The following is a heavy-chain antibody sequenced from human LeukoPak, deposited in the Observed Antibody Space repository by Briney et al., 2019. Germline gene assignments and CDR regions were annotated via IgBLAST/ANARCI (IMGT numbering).Heavy chain of an antibody. CDR3: ARESVSYYVSDY. CDR2: ISYDGSNK. V-gene: IGHV3-30*04. D-gene: IGHD1-26*01. CDR1: GLTFSSFA. Sequence: PGGSLRLSCAASGLTFSSFAMHWVRQAPGKGLEWVAVISYDGSNKYYADSVKGRFTISRDNSKNTLYLQLNSLRAEDTAVYYCARESVSYYVSDYWGQGTLVTVSS. J-gene: IGHJ4*02.